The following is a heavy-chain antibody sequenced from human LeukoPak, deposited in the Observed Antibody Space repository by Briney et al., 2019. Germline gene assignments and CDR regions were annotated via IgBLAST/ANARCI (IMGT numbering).Heavy chain of an antibody. CDR2: ISNNGGYT. J-gene: IGHJ4*02. CDR1: GFTFSSSA. CDR3: AKHLGYTSYCPDY. V-gene: IGHV3-23*01. D-gene: IGHD1-26*01. Sequence: GGSLRLSCAASGFTFSSSAMSWVRQAPGKGLEWVSAISNNGGYTYYADSVQGRFTISRDNSKSTLCLQMNSLRAEDTAVYYCAKHLGYTSYCPDYWGQGTLVTVSS.